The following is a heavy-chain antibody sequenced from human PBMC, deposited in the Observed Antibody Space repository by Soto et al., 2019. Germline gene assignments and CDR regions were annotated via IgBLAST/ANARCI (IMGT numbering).Heavy chain of an antibody. CDR1: GYTFSNYG. V-gene: IGHV1-18*01. D-gene: IGHD3-10*01. Sequence: QVHLVQSGTEVKTPGASVKVSCKASGYTFSNYGFTWVRQAPGQGLEWMGWISAYNGNTNFAQKFQGRVTMTTDTSTSTAYMELWYLTSDYTAVYYCSRAGAYGSFYFFDYWGQGTLVTVSS. CDR3: SRAGAYGSFYFFDY. J-gene: IGHJ4*02. CDR2: ISAYNGNT.